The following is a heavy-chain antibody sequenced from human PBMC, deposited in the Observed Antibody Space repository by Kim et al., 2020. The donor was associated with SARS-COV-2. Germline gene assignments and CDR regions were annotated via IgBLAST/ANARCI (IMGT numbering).Heavy chain of an antibody. D-gene: IGHD3-9*01. CDR3: ASYAYYDMLTAYYYGMDV. J-gene: IGHJ6*02. Sequence: GGSLRLSCAASGFTFSDYYMSWIRQAPGKGLEWVSYISSSGSTIYYADSVKGRFTISRDNAKNSLYLQMNSLRAENTAVYYCASYAYYDMLTAYYYGMDVWGHGATVTASS. CDR1: GFTFSDYY. V-gene: IGHV3-11*01. CDR2: ISSSGSTI.